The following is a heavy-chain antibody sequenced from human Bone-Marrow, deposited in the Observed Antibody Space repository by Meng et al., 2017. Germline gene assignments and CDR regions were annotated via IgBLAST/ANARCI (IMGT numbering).Heavy chain of an antibody. J-gene: IGHJ2*01. Sequence: QGLLQQWGAGLLKPSETLSLTCAVYGGSFSGYYWSWIRQPPGKGLEWIGEINHSGSTNYNPSLKSRVTISVDTSKNQFSLKLSSVTAADTAVYYCARGPRRAIAAAGTGYFDLWGRGTLVTVSS. CDR1: GGSFSGYY. D-gene: IGHD6-13*01. V-gene: IGHV4-34*01. CDR2: INHSGST. CDR3: ARGPRRAIAAAGTGYFDL.